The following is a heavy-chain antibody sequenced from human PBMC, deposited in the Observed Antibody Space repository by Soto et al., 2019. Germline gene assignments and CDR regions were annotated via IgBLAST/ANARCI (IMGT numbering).Heavy chain of an antibody. J-gene: IGHJ6*02. V-gene: IGHV1-69*13. CDR3: AIARRDGYNSYYGMDV. D-gene: IGHD5-12*01. CDR2: MIPIFGTA. CDR1: GGTFRSYA. Sequence: APLKVSCKASGGTFRSYAISWVRQAPGQGLEWMGGMIPIFGTANYAQKFQGRVTITADESTSTDYMELSSLRPEDTAVYYCAIARRDGYNSYYGMDVWGQGTTVTVSS.